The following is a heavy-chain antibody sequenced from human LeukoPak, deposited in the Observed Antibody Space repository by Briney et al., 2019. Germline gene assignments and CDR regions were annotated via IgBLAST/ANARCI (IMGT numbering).Heavy chain of an antibody. CDR3: ARPAVLRFLEWLPDY. CDR1: GFTFSTYS. CDR2: IGRSSSPI. Sequence: GGSLRLSCAASGFTFSTYSMNWVRQAPGKGLEWVSYIGRSSSPIYYADSVKGRFTISRDNSKNTLYLQMNSLRAEDTAVYYCARPAVLRFLEWLPDYWGQGTLVTVSS. V-gene: IGHV3-48*01. J-gene: IGHJ4*02. D-gene: IGHD3-3*01.